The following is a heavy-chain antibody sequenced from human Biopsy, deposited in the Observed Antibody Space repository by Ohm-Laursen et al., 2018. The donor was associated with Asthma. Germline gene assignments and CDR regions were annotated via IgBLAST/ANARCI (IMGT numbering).Heavy chain of an antibody. V-gene: IGHV3-30-3*01. CDR1: GFTFSSYA. J-gene: IGHJ4*02. CDR3: AREGIAVAHFDY. D-gene: IGHD6-19*01. Sequence: SMRLSCTAAGFTFSSYAMHWVRQAPGKGLEWVAVISYDGSNKYYADSVKGRFTISRDNSKNTLYLQMNSLRAEDTAVYYCAREGIAVAHFDYWGQGTLVTVSS. CDR2: ISYDGSNK.